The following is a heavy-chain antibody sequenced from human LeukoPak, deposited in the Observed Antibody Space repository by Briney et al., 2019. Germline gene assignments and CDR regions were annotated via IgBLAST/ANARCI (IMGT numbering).Heavy chain of an antibody. J-gene: IGHJ4*02. V-gene: IGHV1-69*13. CDR1: GGTFSSYA. Sequence: SVKVSCKASGGTFSSYAISWVRQAPGQGLEWMGGIIPTFGTANYAQKFQGRVTITADESTSTACMELSSLRSEDTAVYYCARGTPMTMTTFDYWGQGTLVTVSS. D-gene: IGHD4-17*01. CDR3: ARGTPMTMTTFDY. CDR2: IIPTFGTA.